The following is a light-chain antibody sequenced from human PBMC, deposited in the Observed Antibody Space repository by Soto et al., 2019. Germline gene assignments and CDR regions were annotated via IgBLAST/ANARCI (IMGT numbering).Light chain of an antibody. V-gene: IGKV1-12*01. Sequence: DIQMTQSPSSVSASVGDRVTITCRARQDLSNWVAWYQQKRGKAPELLIYAASSLQSGVPSRFSGSGSGTDFTLTIGSLQPEDSATYFCQQANSFPPWTFGQGTKVET. CDR3: QQANSFPPWT. CDR1: QDLSNW. CDR2: AAS. J-gene: IGKJ1*01.